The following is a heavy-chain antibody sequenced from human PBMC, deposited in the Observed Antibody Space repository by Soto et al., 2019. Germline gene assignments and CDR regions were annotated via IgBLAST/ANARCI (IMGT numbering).Heavy chain of an antibody. V-gene: IGHV1-69*02. Sequence: SVKVSCKASGGTFSSYTISWVRQAPGQGLEWMGRIIPILGIANYAQKFQGRVTITADKSTSTAYMELSSLRSEDTAVYYCARLNPAAAGTPWFDPWGQGTLVTVSS. CDR3: ARLNPAAAGTPWFDP. D-gene: IGHD6-13*01. CDR2: IIPILGIA. J-gene: IGHJ5*02. CDR1: GGTFSSYT.